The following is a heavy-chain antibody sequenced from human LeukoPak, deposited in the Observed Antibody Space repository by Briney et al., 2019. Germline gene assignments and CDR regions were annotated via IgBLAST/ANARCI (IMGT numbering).Heavy chain of an antibody. J-gene: IGHJ4*02. CDR3: ARQGDYFDY. CDR1: RFTFSSYG. Sequence: GGCLRLSCAASRFTFSSYGMHGVRQAPGRGLEWVAVIWYDGSNKYYADSVKGRFTISRDNSKNTLYLQMKSLRAQDTAVYYCARQGDYFDYWGQGTLVTVSS. CDR2: IWYDGSNK. V-gene: IGHV3-33*01.